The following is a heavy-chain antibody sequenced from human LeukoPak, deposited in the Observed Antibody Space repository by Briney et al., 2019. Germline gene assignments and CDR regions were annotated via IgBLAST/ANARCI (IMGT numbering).Heavy chain of an antibody. V-gene: IGHV4-34*01. D-gene: IGHD3-22*01. CDR2: INHSGST. CDR3: ARGGGYSSRRGLCDY. Sequence: PSETLSLTCAVYGGSFSGYYWSWIRQPPGKGLEWIGEINHSGSTNYSPSLKSRVTISVDTSKNQFSLKLSSVTAADTAVYYCARGGGYSSRRGLCDYWGQGTLVTVSS. CDR1: GGSFSGYY. J-gene: IGHJ4*02.